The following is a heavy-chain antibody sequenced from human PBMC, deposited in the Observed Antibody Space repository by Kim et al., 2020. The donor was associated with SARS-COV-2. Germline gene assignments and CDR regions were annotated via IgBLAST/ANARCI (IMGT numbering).Heavy chain of an antibody. CDR3: ARGSRYCSSTSCYAGTFDY. CDR1: GGSISSGNW. D-gene: IGHD2-2*01. CDR2: IYHSGST. J-gene: IGHJ4*02. V-gene: IGHV4-4*02. Sequence: SETLSLTCAVSGGSISSGNWWSWVRQPPGKGLEWIGEIYHSGSTNYNPSLKSRVTTSVDKSKNQFSLKLSSVTAADTAVYYCARGSRYCSSTSCYAGTFDYWGQGTLVTVSS.